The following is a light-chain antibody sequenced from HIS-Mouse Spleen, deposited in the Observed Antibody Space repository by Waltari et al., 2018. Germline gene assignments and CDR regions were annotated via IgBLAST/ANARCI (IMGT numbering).Light chain of an antibody. V-gene: IGLV3-10*01. CDR2: EDS. J-gene: IGLJ2*01. Sequence: SYELTQPPLVSVSPGQTARITCSGVALPKKYAYSYQQKAGQAPVLVNYEDSKRPSGIPERFSGSSSGTMATLTISGAQVEDEADYYCYSTDSSGNHRVFGGGTKLTVL. CDR3: YSTDSSGNHRV. CDR1: ALPKKY.